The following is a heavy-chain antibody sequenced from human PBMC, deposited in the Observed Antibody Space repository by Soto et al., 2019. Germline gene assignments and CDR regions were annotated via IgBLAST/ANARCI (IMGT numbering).Heavy chain of an antibody. V-gene: IGHV1-69*12. D-gene: IGHD5-18*01. J-gene: IGHJ3*02. CDR3: ARADTAMVGGAFDI. Sequence: QVQLVQSGAEVKKPGSSVKVSCKASGGTFSSYAISWVRQAPGQGLEWMGGIIPIFGTANYAQKFQVRVTITADESTSTAYMELSSLRSEDTAVYYCARADTAMVGGAFDIWGQGTMVTVSS. CDR1: GGTFSSYA. CDR2: IIPIFGTA.